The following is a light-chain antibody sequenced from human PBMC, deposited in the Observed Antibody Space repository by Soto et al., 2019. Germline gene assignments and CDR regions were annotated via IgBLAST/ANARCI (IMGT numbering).Light chain of an antibody. Sequence: EIVMTQSPATLSVSPGDRATLSCRASQSVSNNLAWYQQKPGQAPRLLIYGASTRATGIPARFSGSGSGTEFTLTISSLQSEDFAVYYCQQYNNWPPAFGQGTRLEI. CDR1: QSVSNN. J-gene: IGKJ5*01. V-gene: IGKV3-15*01. CDR3: QQYNNWPPA. CDR2: GAS.